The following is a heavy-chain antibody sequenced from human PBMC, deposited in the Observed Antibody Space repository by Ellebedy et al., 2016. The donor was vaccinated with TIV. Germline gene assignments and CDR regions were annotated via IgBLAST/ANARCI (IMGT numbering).Heavy chain of an antibody. CDR3: ARDPNSYRFDP. Sequence: SETLSLTCTVSGYSISSGYYWGWIRHPPGKGLEWIGSIYHSGSTYYNPSIKSRVTVSVDTSKNQFSLKLSSVTAADTAVYYCARDPNSYRFDPWGQGTLVTVSS. V-gene: IGHV4-38-2*02. CDR2: IYHSGST. D-gene: IGHD4-23*01. CDR1: GYSISSGYY. J-gene: IGHJ5*02.